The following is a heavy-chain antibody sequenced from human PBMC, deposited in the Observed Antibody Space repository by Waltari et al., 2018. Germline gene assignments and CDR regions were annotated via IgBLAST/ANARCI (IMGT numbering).Heavy chain of an antibody. D-gene: IGHD3-22*01. V-gene: IGHV3-23*01. Sequence: LSCAASGFTFSSYAMSWVRQAPGKGLEWVSAISGSGGSTYYADSVKGRFTISRDNSKNTLYLQMNSLRAEDTAVYYCAKEARITMIVVIQYYFDYWGQGTLVTVSS. J-gene: IGHJ4*02. CDR3: AKEARITMIVVIQYYFDY. CDR1: GFTFSSYA. CDR2: ISGSGGST.